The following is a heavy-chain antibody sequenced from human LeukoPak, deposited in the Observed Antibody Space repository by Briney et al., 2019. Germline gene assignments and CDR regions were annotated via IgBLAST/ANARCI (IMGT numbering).Heavy chain of an antibody. J-gene: IGHJ4*02. CDR3: TRVVEGIDY. Sequence: SETLSLTCTVSGGSISTYYWSWIRQPPGKGLEWIGYIYYSGGTNYNPSLKSRVTISVDTSKNQFSLTLSSVTAADTAVYYCTRVVEGIDYWGQGTLVTVSS. D-gene: IGHD5-24*01. CDR2: IYYSGGT. V-gene: IGHV4-59*01. CDR1: GGSISTYY.